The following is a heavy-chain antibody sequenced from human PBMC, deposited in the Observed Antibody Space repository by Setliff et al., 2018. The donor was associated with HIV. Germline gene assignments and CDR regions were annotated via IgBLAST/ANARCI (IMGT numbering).Heavy chain of an antibody. Sequence: GESLKISCKGSGYSFTSYWIGWVRQMPGKGLEWMGIIYPGDSDTRYSPSFQGQVTISADKSISTAYLQWSSLKASDTAIYYCARATQLRSGVVDPAAKYFYYYMDVWGKGTTVTVSS. V-gene: IGHV5-51*01. D-gene: IGHD2-2*01. CDR2: IYPGDSDT. J-gene: IGHJ6*03. CDR1: GYSFTSYW. CDR3: ARATQLRSGVVDPAAKYFYYYMDV.